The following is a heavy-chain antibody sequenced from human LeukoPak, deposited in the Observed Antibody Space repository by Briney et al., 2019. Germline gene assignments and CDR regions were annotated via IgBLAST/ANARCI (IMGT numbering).Heavy chain of an antibody. CDR2: IIPIFGTA. J-gene: IGHJ4*02. CDR3: ARDIIDLPVTMVRGELIGFDY. V-gene: IGHV1-69*05. D-gene: IGHD3-10*01. CDR1: GGTFSSYA. Sequence: SVKVSCKASGGTFSSYAISWVRQAPGQGLEWMGRIIPIFGTANYAQKFQGRVMITTDESTSTAYMELSSLRSEDTAVYYCARDIIDLPVTMVRGELIGFDYWGQGTLVTVSS.